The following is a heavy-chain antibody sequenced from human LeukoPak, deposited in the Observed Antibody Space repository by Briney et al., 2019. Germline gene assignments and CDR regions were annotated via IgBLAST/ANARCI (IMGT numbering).Heavy chain of an antibody. CDR2: IYTSGST. CDR3: ARDAYDSSGLLRFLWFDP. D-gene: IGHD3-22*01. J-gene: IGHJ5*02. Sequence: SETLSLTCTVSGGSISSYYWSWIRQPAGKGLEWIGRIYTSGSTNYNPSLKSRVTMSVDTSKNQFSLKLSSVTAADTAVCYCARDAYDSSGLLRFLWFDPWGQGTLVTVSS. V-gene: IGHV4-4*07. CDR1: GGSISSYY.